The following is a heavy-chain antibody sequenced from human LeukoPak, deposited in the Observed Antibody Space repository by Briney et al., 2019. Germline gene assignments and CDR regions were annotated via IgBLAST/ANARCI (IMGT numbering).Heavy chain of an antibody. CDR1: GFTFDDYA. CDR2: ISWNSGSI. Sequence: PGGSLRLSCAASGFTFDDYAMHWVRQAPGKGLEWVSGISWNSGSIVYADSVKGRFTISRDNAKNSLYLQMNSLRAEDTALYYCAKDIVRDSSASFDYWGQGTLVTVSS. CDR3: AKDIVRDSSASFDY. V-gene: IGHV3-9*01. D-gene: IGHD3-22*01. J-gene: IGHJ4*02.